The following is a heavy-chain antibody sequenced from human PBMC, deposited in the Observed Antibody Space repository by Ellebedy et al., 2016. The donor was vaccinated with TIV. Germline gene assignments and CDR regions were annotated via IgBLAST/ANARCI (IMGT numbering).Heavy chain of an antibody. J-gene: IGHJ6*02. Sequence: GESLKISXAASGFAFSGYAMSWVRQAPGKGLEWVSSISYSSDITHYADSVKGRFTISRDNSKNTLYLQMNSLRAEDTAVYYCAKGEDYYASGPRGTMDVWGQGTTVTVSS. CDR1: GFAFSGYA. D-gene: IGHD3-10*01. V-gene: IGHV3-23*01. CDR2: ISYSSDIT. CDR3: AKGEDYYASGPRGTMDV.